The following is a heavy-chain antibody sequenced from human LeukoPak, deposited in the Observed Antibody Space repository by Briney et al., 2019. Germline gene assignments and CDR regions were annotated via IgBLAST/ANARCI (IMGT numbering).Heavy chain of an antibody. D-gene: IGHD3-10*01. J-gene: IGHJ4*02. CDR2: INWNGGST. V-gene: IGHV3-20*04. CDR3: ASTYYYGSGSSN. CDR1: GFTFDDYG. Sequence: PGGSLRLSCAASGFTFDDYGMSWVRQAPGKGLEWVSGINWNGGSTGYADSVKGRFTISRDNTKNSLYLQMNSLRAEDTALYYCASTYYYGSGSSNWGQGTLLTVSS.